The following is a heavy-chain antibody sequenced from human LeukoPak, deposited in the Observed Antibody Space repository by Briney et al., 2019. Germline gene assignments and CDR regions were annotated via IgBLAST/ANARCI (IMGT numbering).Heavy chain of an antibody. CDR3: ATTNDGGGYQWGDFFDF. CDR1: GGTSNSHA. Sequence: GASVKVSCKASGGTSNSHAISWVLQAPGQGLEWMGRIIPNLGTTNRAQNFQDRVTLTADKSTNTAYMELTSLTSDDTAVYYCATTNDGGGYQWGDFFDFWGQGTLVTVSS. V-gene: IGHV1-69*04. D-gene: IGHD3-22*01. J-gene: IGHJ4*02. CDR2: IIPNLGTT.